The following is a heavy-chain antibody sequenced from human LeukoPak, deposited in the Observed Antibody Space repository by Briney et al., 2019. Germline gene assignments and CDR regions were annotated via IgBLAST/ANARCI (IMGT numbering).Heavy chain of an antibody. CDR2: IYYSGST. Sequence: SETLSLTCTVSGGSISSYYWSWIRQPPGKGLEWIGYIYYSGSTNYNPSLKSRVTISVDTSKNQFSLKLSPVTAADTAVYYCARDLKGYGMDVWGQGTTVTVSS. J-gene: IGHJ6*02. CDR1: GGSISSYY. CDR3: ARDLKGYGMDV. V-gene: IGHV4-59*01.